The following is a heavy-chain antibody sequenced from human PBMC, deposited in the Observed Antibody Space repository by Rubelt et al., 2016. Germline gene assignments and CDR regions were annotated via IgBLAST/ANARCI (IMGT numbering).Heavy chain of an antibody. CDR1: ADTFTTHY. CDR3: ARAFESSGYYGGPVDH. Sequence: QVQLVQSGAEVKKPGASVKVSCKASADTFTTHYMHWVRQAPGQGLEWMGIINPISGSQTYAQKFQGRFTITGYPATGKVYRDMRSLISEDTAGYYCARAFESSGYYGGPVDHWGQGTRVTVSS. D-gene: IGHD3-22*01. V-gene: IGHV1-46*01. J-gene: IGHJ4*02. CDR2: INPISGSQ.